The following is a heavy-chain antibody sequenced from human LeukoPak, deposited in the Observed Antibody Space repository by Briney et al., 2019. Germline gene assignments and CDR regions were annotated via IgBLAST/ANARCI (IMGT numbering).Heavy chain of an antibody. CDR3: ARVVPAATPNYYYYYMDV. V-gene: IGHV1-8*01. Sequence: GASVKVSCKASGYTFTSYDISWVRQATGQGLEWMGWMNPNSGNTGYAQKFQGRVTMTRNTSISTAYMELSSLRSEDTAVYYCARVVPAATPNYYYYYMDVWGKGTTVTVSS. CDR2: MNPNSGNT. CDR1: GYTFTSYD. D-gene: IGHD2-2*02. J-gene: IGHJ6*03.